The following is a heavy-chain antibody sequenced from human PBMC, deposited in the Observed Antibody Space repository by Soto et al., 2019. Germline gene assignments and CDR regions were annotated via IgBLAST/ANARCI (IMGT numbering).Heavy chain of an antibody. V-gene: IGHV5-51*01. CDR2: IYPGDSDT. Sequence: GESLKISCKGSGYSFTSYWIGWVRQMPGKGLEWMGIIYPGDSDTRYSPSFQGQVTISADKSISTAYLQWSSLKASDTAMYYCERLGTTRFALYYYGMDVWGQGTTVTVSS. CDR1: GYSFTSYW. CDR3: ERLGTTRFALYYYGMDV. D-gene: IGHD4-17*01. J-gene: IGHJ6*02.